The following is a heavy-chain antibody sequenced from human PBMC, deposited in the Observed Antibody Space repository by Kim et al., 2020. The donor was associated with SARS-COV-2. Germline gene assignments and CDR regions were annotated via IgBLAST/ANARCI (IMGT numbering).Heavy chain of an antibody. CDR2: ISTSGSTI. V-gene: IGHV3-48*03. D-gene: IGHD2-2*01. Sequence: GGSLRLSCAASGFTFSTYEMNWVRQAPGKGLEWISYISTSGSTIYYADSVKGLFTISRDNAKSSLSLQMNSLRAEDTAVYYCARSLYCSSTSCFYGMDV. CDR3: ARSLYCSSTSCFYGMDV. J-gene: IGHJ6*01. CDR1: GFTFSTYE.